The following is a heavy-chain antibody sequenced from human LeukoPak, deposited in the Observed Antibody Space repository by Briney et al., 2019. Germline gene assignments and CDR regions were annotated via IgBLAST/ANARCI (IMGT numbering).Heavy chain of an antibody. J-gene: IGHJ6*03. D-gene: IGHD2-2*02. CDR3: ARGPDIVVVPAAILDYYYYMDV. CDR2: INPNSGGT. Sequence: ASVKVSCKASGYTFTSYGISWVRQAPGQGLEWMGWINPNSGGTNYAQKFQGRVTMTRDTSISTAYMELSRLRSDDTAVYYCARGPDIVVVPAAILDYYYYMDVWGKGTTVTVSS. CDR1: GYTFTSYG. V-gene: IGHV1-2*02.